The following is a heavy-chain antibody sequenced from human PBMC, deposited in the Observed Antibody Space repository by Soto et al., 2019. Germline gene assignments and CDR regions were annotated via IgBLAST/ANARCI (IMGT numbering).Heavy chain of an antibody. J-gene: IGHJ4*02. V-gene: IGHV4-31*03. CDR1: GGSISSGGYY. D-gene: IGHD3-16*02. CDR3: ARMGGDDYVWGSYRPWYFDY. Sequence: QVQLQESGPGLVKPSQTLSLTCTVSGGSISSGGYYWSWIRQHPGKGLEWIGYIYYSGSNYYNPSLKSRVTISVETSKNQFSLKLSSVTAADTAVYYCARMGGDDYVWGSYRPWYFDYWGQGTLVTVSS. CDR2: IYYSGSN.